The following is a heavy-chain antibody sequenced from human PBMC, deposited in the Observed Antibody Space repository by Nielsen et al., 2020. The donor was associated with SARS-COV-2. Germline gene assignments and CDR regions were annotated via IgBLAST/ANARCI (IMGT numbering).Heavy chain of an antibody. V-gene: IGHV4-31*03. CDR3: AREALKELLWFGESSSYYGMDV. D-gene: IGHD3-10*01. Sequence: SETLSLTCTVSGGSIKTASYYWSWIRQHPEWGLEWVGYIYHTGSTYYNSALESRVTISADMSKNQFSLELTSLTAADTAVYYCAREALKELLWFGESSSYYGMDVWGQGTTVTVSS. J-gene: IGHJ6*02. CDR1: GGSIKTASYY. CDR2: IYHTGST.